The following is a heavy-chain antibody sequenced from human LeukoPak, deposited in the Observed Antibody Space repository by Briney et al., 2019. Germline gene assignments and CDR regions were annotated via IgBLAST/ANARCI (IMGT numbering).Heavy chain of an antibody. CDR3: ARVVRGSYFDY. V-gene: IGHV3-66*02. Sequence: GGSLRLSCAASGFTVSSNYMSWVRQAPGKGLEWVSVIYSGGSTYYADSVKGRFTISRDNSKNTLYLQMNSLRAGDTAVYYCARVVRGSYFDYWGQGTLVTVSS. J-gene: IGHJ4*02. CDR2: IYSGGST. D-gene: IGHD1-26*01. CDR1: GFTVSSNY.